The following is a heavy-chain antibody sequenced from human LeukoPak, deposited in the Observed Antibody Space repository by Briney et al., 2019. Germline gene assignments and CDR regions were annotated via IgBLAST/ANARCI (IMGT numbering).Heavy chain of an antibody. J-gene: IGHJ4*02. Sequence: GGYLRLYCAASGFTFSSYAMSWVRKAPGKGLEWVSAISGSGGSTYYEDSVKGRFTISRDNSKNTLYVQMNSLRAENTAVYYCGRETYCSSTSCYRTLDYWGQGTLVTVSS. CDR2: ISGSGGST. D-gene: IGHD2-2*01. CDR1: GFTFSSYA. V-gene: IGHV3-23*01. CDR3: GRETYCSSTSCYRTLDY.